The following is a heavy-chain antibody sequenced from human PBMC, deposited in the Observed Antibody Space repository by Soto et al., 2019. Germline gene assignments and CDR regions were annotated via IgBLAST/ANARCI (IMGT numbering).Heavy chain of an antibody. J-gene: IGHJ4*02. Sequence: EVQLVESGGGLVQPGGSLRLSCAASGFTFSSYDMHWVRQATGKGLEWVSAIGTAGDTYYPGSVKGRFTISRENAKNSLYLQMNSLRAGDTAVYYCARGDYYGSGKPFYFDYWGQGTLVTVSS. CDR2: IGTAGDT. CDR1: GFTFSSYD. CDR3: ARGDYYGSGKPFYFDY. V-gene: IGHV3-13*01. D-gene: IGHD3-10*01.